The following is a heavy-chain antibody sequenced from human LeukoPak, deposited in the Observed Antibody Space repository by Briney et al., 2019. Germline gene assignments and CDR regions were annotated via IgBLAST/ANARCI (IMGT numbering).Heavy chain of an antibody. J-gene: IGHJ6*02. CDR3: ARVGGDVLSGHRTGYYYAMDV. Sequence: GGSLRLSCAASGFTFTRFAMYWVRQAPGKGLEWVALISYDGSNKYYADSVKGRFTISRDNSKNTVYLQMNSPRAEDTAVYYCARVGGDVLSGHRTGYYYAMDVWGQGTTVTVSS. CDR1: GFTFTRFA. V-gene: IGHV3-30*04. D-gene: IGHD3-3*01. CDR2: ISYDGSNK.